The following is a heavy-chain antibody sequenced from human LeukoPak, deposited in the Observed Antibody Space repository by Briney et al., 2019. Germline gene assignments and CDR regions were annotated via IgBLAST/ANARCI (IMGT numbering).Heavy chain of an antibody. CDR2: FRAGTGAIT. V-gene: IGHV3-23*01. CDR3: AKNYEPGRGVPYGMDV. D-gene: IGHD3-10*01. CDR1: GFTFSSYA. J-gene: IGHJ6*02. Sequence: GGSLRLSCAASGFTFSSYAMRWVRQAPGKGLEWVSAFRAGTGAITIYADSVKGRFTISRDDSKSTLYLQMNSLRGEDTAIYYCAKNYEPGRGVPYGMDVWGQGTTVTVSS.